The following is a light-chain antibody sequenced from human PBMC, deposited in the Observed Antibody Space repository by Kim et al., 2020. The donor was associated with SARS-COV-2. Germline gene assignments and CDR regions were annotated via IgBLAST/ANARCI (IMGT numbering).Light chain of an antibody. Sequence: DIQMTQSPSTLSASVGDRVTITCRATQYVTRGLAWYQQKPGRAPKLLIYDASTLDRGVPSRFRGSGSGTEFTLTINGLQPDDFASYYYQHRQTFGQGTKVDIK. V-gene: IGKV1-5*01. CDR1: QYVTRG. CDR2: DAS. CDR3: QHRQT. J-gene: IGKJ1*01.